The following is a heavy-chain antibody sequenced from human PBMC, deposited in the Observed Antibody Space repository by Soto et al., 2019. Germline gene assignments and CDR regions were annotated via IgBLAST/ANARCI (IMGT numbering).Heavy chain of an antibody. V-gene: IGHV4-34*09. CDR2: IFYSGTT. J-gene: IGHJ5*02. Sequence: SETLSLTCAVYGGSFSGYYWTWIRQPPGKGLEWIGYIFYSGTTYYNPSLKSRVTISVDTSKNQFSLKLSSVTAADTAVYYCARSADPWGQGTLVTVSS. CDR1: GGSFSGYY. CDR3: ARSADP.